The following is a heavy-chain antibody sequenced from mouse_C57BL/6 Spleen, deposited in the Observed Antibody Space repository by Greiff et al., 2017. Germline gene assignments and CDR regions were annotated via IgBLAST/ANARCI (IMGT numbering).Heavy chain of an antibody. V-gene: IGHV1-82*01. CDR3: ARGAYSNLDY. CDR2: IYPGDGDT. CDR1: GYAFSSSW. J-gene: IGHJ2*01. D-gene: IGHD2-5*01. Sequence: VQLQQSGPELVKPGASVKISCKASGYAFSSSWMNWVKQRPGKGLEWIGRIYPGDGDTNYNGKFKGKATLTADKSSSTAYMQLSSLTSEDSAVYFCARGAYSNLDYWGQGTTLTVSS.